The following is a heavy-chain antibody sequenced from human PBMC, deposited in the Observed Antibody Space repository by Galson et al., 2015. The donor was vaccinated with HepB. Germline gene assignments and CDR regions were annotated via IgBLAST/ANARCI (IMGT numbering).Heavy chain of an antibody. CDR3: ARRGEGYYDSSGYSEYWYFDL. D-gene: IGHD3-22*01. V-gene: IGHV5-51*03. CDR2: IYPGDSDT. CDR1: GYSFTSYW. Sequence: QSGAEVKKPGESLKISCKGSGYSFTSYWIGWVRQMPGKGLEWMGIIYPGDSDTRYSPSFQGQVTISADKSISTAYLQWSSLKASDTAMYYCARRGEGYYDSSGYSEYWYFDLWGRGTLVTVSS. J-gene: IGHJ2*01.